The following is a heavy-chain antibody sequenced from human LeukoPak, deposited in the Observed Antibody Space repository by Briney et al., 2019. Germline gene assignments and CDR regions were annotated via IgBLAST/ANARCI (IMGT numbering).Heavy chain of an antibody. J-gene: IGHJ6*02. CDR2: IYPGDSDT. Sequence: GESLKISCRGSGYSFTSYWIGWVRQMPGKGLEWMGIIYPGDSDTRYSPSFQGQVTISADKSISTAYLQWSSLKASDTAMYYCASSYDSSGSPYYYYGMDVWGQGTTVTVSS. CDR3: ASSYDSSGSPYYYYGMDV. D-gene: IGHD3-22*01. V-gene: IGHV5-51*01. CDR1: GYSFTSYW.